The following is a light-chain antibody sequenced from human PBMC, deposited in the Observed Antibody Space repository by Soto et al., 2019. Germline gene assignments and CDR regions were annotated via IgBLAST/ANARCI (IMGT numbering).Light chain of an antibody. V-gene: IGKV3-20*01. Sequence: EIELTQSPCTLSLSPGERATLSCRASQSVSSSYLAWYQQKPGQAPRLLIYGASSRATGIPDRFSGSGSGTDFTLTISRLEPEDFAVYYCQQYGSSFRTFGQGTKVDIK. CDR1: QSVSSSY. CDR2: GAS. J-gene: IGKJ1*01. CDR3: QQYGSSFRT.